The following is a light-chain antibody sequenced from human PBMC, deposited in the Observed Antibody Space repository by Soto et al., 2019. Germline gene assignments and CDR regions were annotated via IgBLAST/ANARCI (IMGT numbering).Light chain of an antibody. CDR1: QSVSSSY. J-gene: IGKJ1*01. Sequence: ENVLTQSPGTLSLSPGERATLSCRASQSVSSSYLARYPQKSGQAPRFLIYGASNRATGIPDRFSGSGSGTDFTLTISRLEPEDFAVYYCQQYGSSGTFGQGTKVDIK. CDR2: GAS. V-gene: IGKV3-20*01. CDR3: QQYGSSGT.